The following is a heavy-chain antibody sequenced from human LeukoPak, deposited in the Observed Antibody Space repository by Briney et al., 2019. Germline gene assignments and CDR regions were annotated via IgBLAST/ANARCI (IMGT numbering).Heavy chain of an antibody. CDR3: ARRAGAYSHPYDY. V-gene: IGHV3-74*01. CDR1: GFTFSNYW. D-gene: IGHD4/OR15-4a*01. CDR2: INSDARST. J-gene: IGHJ4*02. Sequence: GGSLRLSCAASGFTFSNYWMHWVRQAPGKGLVWVSRINSDARSTSYADSVKGRFTISRDNAKNTLYLQMNSLRAEDTAVYYCARRAGAYSHPYDYWGQGTLVTVSS.